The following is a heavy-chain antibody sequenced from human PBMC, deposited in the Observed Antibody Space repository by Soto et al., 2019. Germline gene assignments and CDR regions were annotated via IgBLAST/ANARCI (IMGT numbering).Heavy chain of an antibody. Sequence: SETLSLTCAVYGGSFSGYYWSWIRQPPGKGLEWIGEINHSGSTNYNPSLKSRVTISVDTSKNQFSLKLSSVTAADTAVYYCARGDYGSGRPFDYWGQGTLVTVSS. CDR3: ARGDYGSGRPFDY. D-gene: IGHD3-10*01. V-gene: IGHV4-34*01. CDR1: GGSFSGYY. CDR2: INHSGST. J-gene: IGHJ4*02.